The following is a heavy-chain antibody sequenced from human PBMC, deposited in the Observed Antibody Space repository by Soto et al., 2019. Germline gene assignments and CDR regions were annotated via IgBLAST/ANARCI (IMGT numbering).Heavy chain of an antibody. V-gene: IGHV3-53*01. CDR3: ARHRHPRGTVGATSPLDP. D-gene: IGHD1-26*01. CDR1: GFSVSSNS. J-gene: IGHJ5*02. CDR2: RYSGWST. Sequence: GGTLRLSCAVSGFSVSSNSLSWVRHAQRTGLEWVSVRYSGWSTYYADSVQGRLTISRDKSNNTIYLHMRRVRAEDTAPSFFARHRHPRGTVGATSPLDPWGQGTQVTVSS.